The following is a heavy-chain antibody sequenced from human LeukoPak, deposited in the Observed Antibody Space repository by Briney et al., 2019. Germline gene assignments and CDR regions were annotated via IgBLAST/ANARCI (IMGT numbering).Heavy chain of an antibody. Sequence: SETLSLTCTVSGVSINTYFWSWIRQPPGKGLEWIGYVYYNGITNYNPSLKSRVSISLDTSKNQFSLRLNSVTAAETAVYYCASQLGGTTFDWGQGTLVTASS. CDR3: ASQLGGTTFD. D-gene: IGHD1/OR15-1a*01. V-gene: IGHV4-59*01. J-gene: IGHJ4*02. CDR1: GVSINTYF. CDR2: VYYNGIT.